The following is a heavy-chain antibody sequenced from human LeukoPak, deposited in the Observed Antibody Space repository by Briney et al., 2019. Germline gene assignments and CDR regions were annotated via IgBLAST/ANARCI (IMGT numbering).Heavy chain of an antibody. D-gene: IGHD3-10*01. J-gene: IGHJ4*02. CDR2: IYYSGST. CDR3: ARDTPYGSGSYFVSGY. Sequence: SETLSLTCTVSGGSISSSSCYWGWIRQPPGKGLEWIGRIYYSGSTYYNPSLKSRVTISVDTSKNQFSLKLSSVTAADTAVYYCARDTPYGSGSYFVSGYWGQGTLVTVSS. V-gene: IGHV4-39*07. CDR1: GGSISSSSCY.